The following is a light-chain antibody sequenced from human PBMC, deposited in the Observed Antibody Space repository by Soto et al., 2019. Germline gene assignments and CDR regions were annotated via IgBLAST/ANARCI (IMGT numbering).Light chain of an antibody. CDR1: SRDVGSYNY. CDR3: AAWDDSLNGLV. J-gene: IGLJ3*02. V-gene: IGLV2-11*01. CDR2: DVS. Sequence: QSALTQPRSVSGSPGQTVTISCTGTSRDVGSYNYVSWYQQYPGKAPKLIIYDVSRRPSGVPDRFSGSKYGSTASLTISGLQAEDEADYYCAAWDDSLNGLVFGRGTKLTVL.